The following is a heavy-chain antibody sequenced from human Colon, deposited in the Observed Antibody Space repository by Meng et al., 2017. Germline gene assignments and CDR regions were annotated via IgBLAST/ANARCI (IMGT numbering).Heavy chain of an antibody. V-gene: IGHV3-23*01. CDR3: ARGATPENFDY. J-gene: IGHJ4*02. Sequence: EAHLLESGGGFVQPGGSLRLSCAASGFTFSSYAMSWVRQAPGKGLEWVSSISASGATTYYADSVKGRFTISRDNTKNTLYLQMNSLRVEDTAVYYCARGATPENFDYWGQGTLVTVSS. CDR2: ISASGATT. CDR1: GFTFSSYA.